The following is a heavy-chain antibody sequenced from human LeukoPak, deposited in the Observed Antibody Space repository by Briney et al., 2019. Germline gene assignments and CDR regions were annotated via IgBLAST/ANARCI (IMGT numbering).Heavy chain of an antibody. CDR3: ARSERDAFDI. V-gene: IGHV3-21*01. CDR1: GFTFSSYS. J-gene: IGHJ3*02. Sequence: GGSLRLSCAATGFTFSSYSMNWVRQAPGKGLEWVSSISSSSSYIYYADSVKGRFTISRDNAKNSLYLQMNSLRAEGTAVYYCARSERDAFDIWGQGTMVTVSS. CDR2: ISSSSSYI.